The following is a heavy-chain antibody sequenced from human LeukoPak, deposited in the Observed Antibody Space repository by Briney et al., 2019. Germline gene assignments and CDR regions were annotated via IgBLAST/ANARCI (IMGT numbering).Heavy chain of an antibody. CDR2: IDYSGST. V-gene: IGHV4-39*01. J-gene: IGHJ5*02. Sequence: PSETLSLTCTVSGGSISSSSYYWGWIRQPPGKGLEWIGSIDYSGSTYYNPALKSRVTISVDTSNNQFSLKLSSVTAADTAVYYCARNVRLGSGELSFAPLKNWFDPWGQGTLVTVSS. CDR1: GGSISSSSYY. D-gene: IGHD3-16*02. CDR3: ARNVRLGSGELSFAPLKNWFDP.